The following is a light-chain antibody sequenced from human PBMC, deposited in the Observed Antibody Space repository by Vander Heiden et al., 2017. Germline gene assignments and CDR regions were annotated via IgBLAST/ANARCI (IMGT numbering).Light chain of an antibody. CDR1: SSNIGKHF. CDR2: EDK. Sequence: QSVFTPPPSVSAASGQRVTLPCSGSSSNIGKHFVSRYKQLPGTAPTLLIYEDKKRPSGIPDRCSGSKYGTSTTLCITRLGTGDEADYYCGARDYSRSAGVFGGGTKVTVL. V-gene: IGLV1-51*02. J-gene: IGLJ3*02. CDR3: GARDYSRSAGV.